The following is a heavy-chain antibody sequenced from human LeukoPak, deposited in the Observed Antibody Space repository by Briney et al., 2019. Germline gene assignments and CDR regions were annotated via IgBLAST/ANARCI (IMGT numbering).Heavy chain of an antibody. CDR1: GFTFSSYA. Sequence: PGRSLRLSCAASGFTFSSYAMHWVRQAPGKGLEWVAVISYDGSNKYYADSVKGRFTISRDNSKNTLYLQMNSLRAEDTAVYYCARNTDYSGQGTLVTVFS. V-gene: IGHV3-30*01. CDR3: ARNTDY. J-gene: IGHJ4*02. CDR2: ISYDGSNK.